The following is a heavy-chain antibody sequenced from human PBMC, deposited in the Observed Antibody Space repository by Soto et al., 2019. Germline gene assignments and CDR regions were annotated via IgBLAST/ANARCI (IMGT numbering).Heavy chain of an antibody. Sequence: QAQLVESGGGVVQPGTSLTLSCAASGFVFSSYGFHWVRQAPGKGLEWVAIISYDGSSNYYADSVKGRFTISRDNSKSTLFLKMNCLRTEDSAIYYCATFGIYDFWSGYIPRDGFDLWGQGTMVTVFS. CDR3: ATFGIYDFWSGYIPRDGFDL. V-gene: IGHV3-30*03. D-gene: IGHD3-3*01. CDR1: GFVFSSYG. J-gene: IGHJ3*01. CDR2: ISYDGSSN.